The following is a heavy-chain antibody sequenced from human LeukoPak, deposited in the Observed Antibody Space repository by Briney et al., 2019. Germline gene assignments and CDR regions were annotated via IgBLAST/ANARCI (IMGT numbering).Heavy chain of an antibody. CDR2: ISGSGGST. CDR1: GFTFSSYA. CDR3: ARVTYYYDSSGLPDY. Sequence: GGSLRLSCAASGFTFSSYAMSWVRQAPGKGLEWVSAISGSGGSTYYADSVKGRFTISRDNSKNTLYLQMNSLRAEDTAVYYCARVTYYYDSSGLPDYWGQGTLVTVSS. J-gene: IGHJ4*02. D-gene: IGHD3-22*01. V-gene: IGHV3-23*01.